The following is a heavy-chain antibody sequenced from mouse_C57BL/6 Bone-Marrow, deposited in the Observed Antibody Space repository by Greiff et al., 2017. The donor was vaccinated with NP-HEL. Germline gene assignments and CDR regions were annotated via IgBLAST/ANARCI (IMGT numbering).Heavy chain of an antibody. D-gene: IGHD1-1*01. J-gene: IGHJ1*03. CDR2: ISYDGSN. CDR3: ARDGPPVATDFDV. CDR1: GYSISSGYY. Sequence: VQLQQSGPGLVKPSQSLSLTCSVTGYSISSGYYWNWIRQFPGNKLEWMGYISYDGSNNYNPSLKNRISITRDTSKNQFFLKLNSVTTEDTATYYCARDGPPVATDFDVWGTGTTVTVSS. V-gene: IGHV3-6*01.